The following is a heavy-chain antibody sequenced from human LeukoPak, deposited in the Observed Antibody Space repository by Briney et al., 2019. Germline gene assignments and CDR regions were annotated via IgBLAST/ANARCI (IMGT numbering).Heavy chain of an antibody. V-gene: IGHV3-23*01. CDR2: ISGSGGST. D-gene: IGHD6-6*01. Sequence: MSWVRQAPGKGLEWVSAISGSGGSTYYADSVKGRFTISRDNSKNTLYLQMNSLRAEDTAVYYCAKDLSGYSSSSALWGQGTLVTVSS. J-gene: IGHJ4*02. CDR3: AKDLSGYSSSSAL.